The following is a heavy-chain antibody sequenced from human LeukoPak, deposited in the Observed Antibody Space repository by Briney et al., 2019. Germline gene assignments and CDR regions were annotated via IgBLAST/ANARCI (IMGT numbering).Heavy chain of an antibody. CDR1: GGSISSSSYY. CDR3: ARQNIAAPRVDY. CDR2: IYYSGTT. Sequence: PSETLSLTCTVSGGSISSSSYYWGWICQPPGKGLEWIGSIYYSGTTYYNPSLKSRVTISVDTSKNQFSLNLSSVTAADTAVYYCARQNIAAPRVDYWGQGTLVTVSS. J-gene: IGHJ4*02. V-gene: IGHV4-39*01. D-gene: IGHD6-6*01.